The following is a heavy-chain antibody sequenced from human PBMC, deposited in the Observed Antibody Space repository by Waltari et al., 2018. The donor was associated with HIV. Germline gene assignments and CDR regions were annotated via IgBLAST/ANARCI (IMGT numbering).Heavy chain of an antibody. J-gene: IGHJ5*01. CDR1: GFSFSDYY. CDR2: ISSRGNNT. CDR3: ARTKYDLLSGSYFDS. D-gene: IGHD3-3*01. Sequence: QVQLVESGGGLVKPGGTLRLSCVASGFSFSDYYMSWIRLGPGEGLEWVSSISSRGNNTQYADSVQGRITISRDNAKNSLYLQMNTLRAEDTAVYYCARTKYDLLSGSYFDSWGQGTLVTVSS. V-gene: IGHV3-11*01.